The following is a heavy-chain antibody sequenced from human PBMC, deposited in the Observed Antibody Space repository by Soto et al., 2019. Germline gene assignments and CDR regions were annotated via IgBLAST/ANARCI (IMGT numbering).Heavy chain of an antibody. D-gene: IGHD3-3*01. V-gene: IGHV6-1*01. CDR1: GDRVSSNSAA. J-gene: IGHJ3*02. CDR3: ARANDFWSGFDAFDI. Sequence: PSQTLSLTCSISGDRVSSNSAAWNWIRQSPSRGLEWLGRTYYRSKWYNDYAVSVKSRITINPDTSKNQFSLQLNSVTPEDTAVYYCARANDFWSGFDAFDIWAQGTMVTVS. CDR2: TYYRSKWYN.